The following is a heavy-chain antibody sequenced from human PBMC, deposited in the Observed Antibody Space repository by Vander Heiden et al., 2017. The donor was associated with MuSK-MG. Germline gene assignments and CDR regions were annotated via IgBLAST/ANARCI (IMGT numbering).Heavy chain of an antibody. CDR2: IYYSVST. Sequence: QVQLQESGPGLVKPSQTLSLTCTVSGGSITSGGYYWSWIRQHPGKGLEWIGYIYYSVSTYYNPSLKSRVTISVDTSKNQFSLKLSSVTAADTAVYYCARTYDSSGYFGYWGQGTLVTVSS. CDR1: GGSITSGGYY. D-gene: IGHD3-22*01. V-gene: IGHV4-31*03. J-gene: IGHJ4*02. CDR3: ARTYDSSGYFGY.